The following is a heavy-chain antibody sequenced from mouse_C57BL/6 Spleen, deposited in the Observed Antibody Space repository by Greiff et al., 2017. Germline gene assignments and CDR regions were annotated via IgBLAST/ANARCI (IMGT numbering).Heavy chain of an antibody. CDR1: GYTFTDYY. J-gene: IGHJ3*01. V-gene: IGHV1-26*01. CDR3: ASEMFWEGAY. CDR2: INPNNGGT. D-gene: IGHD4-1*01. Sequence: EVQLQQSGPELVKPGASVKISCKASGYTFTDYYMNWVKQSHGKSLEWIGDINPNNGGTSYNQKFKGKATLTVDKSSSTAYMELRSLTSEDSAVYYCASEMFWEGAYWGQGTLVTVSA.